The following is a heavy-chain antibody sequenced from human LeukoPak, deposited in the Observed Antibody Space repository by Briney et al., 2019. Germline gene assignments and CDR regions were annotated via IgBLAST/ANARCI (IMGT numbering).Heavy chain of an antibody. CDR2: ISAYNGNT. J-gene: IGHJ4*02. D-gene: IGHD3-22*01. CDR1: GYTFTSYD. V-gene: IGHV1-18*01. Sequence: ASVKVSCKASGYTFTSYDINWVRQATGQGLEWMGWISAYNGNTNYAQKLQGRVTMTTDTSTSTAYMELRSLRSDDTAVYYCARVRYYDSSGLFFDYWGQGTLVTVSS. CDR3: ARVRYYDSSGLFFDY.